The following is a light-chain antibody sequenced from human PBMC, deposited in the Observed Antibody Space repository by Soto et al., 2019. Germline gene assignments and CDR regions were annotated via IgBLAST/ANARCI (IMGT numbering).Light chain of an antibody. CDR1: QSVDTC. CDR2: KAS. V-gene: IGKV1-5*03. J-gene: IGKJ1*01. Sequence: DIQMNQSPSTLSASVGDRVTITCRASQSVDTCLAWYQQKPGKAPHLLIYKASSLETGVPSRFSGSGTVTEFALTISSLQPDGFSNDYCQQFYRYPWTFGQGTKVEIK. CDR3: QQFYRYPWT.